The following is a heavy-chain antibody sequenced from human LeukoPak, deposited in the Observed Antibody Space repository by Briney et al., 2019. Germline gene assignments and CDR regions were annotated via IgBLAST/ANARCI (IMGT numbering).Heavy chain of an antibody. CDR2: ISYDGSNK. J-gene: IGHJ4*02. V-gene: IGHV3-30*18. CDR3: AKDRSASYGVGGFFGY. CDR1: GFTLSSYG. D-gene: IGHD1-26*01. Sequence: GGSLRLSCAAFGFTLSSYGMHWVRQAPGKGLEWVAVISYDGSNKYYADSVKGRFTISRDNSKNTLDLQMNSLRAEDTAVYYCAKDRSASYGVGGFFGYWGQGNLVTVSS.